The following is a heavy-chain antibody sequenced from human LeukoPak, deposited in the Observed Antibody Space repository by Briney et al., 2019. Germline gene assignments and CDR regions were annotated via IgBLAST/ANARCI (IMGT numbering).Heavy chain of an antibody. V-gene: IGHV5-51*01. D-gene: IGHD3-22*01. Sequence: GKSLKISCKGSGYSFSIYWIAWVRQMPGKGLEWMGNIYPGDSDTRYSPSFQGQVTFSADKSISTAYLQWSSLKASDTAMYYCARRDSSGYSFDSWGQGTLVTVSS. CDR2: IYPGDSDT. J-gene: IGHJ5*01. CDR1: GYSFSIYW. CDR3: ARRDSSGYSFDS.